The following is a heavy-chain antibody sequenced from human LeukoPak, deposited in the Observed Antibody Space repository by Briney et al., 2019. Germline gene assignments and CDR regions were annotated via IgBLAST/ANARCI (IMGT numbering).Heavy chain of an antibody. D-gene: IGHD2-21*02. V-gene: IGHV4-59*01. CDR2: IYYSGST. Sequence: PSETLSLTCTVSGGSISSYYWSWIRQPPGKGLEWIGYIYYSGSTNYNPSLKSRVTISVDTSKNQFSLKLSSVTAADTAVYYCARGGSGDAFDYWGQGTLVIVSS. J-gene: IGHJ4*02. CDR1: GGSISSYY. CDR3: ARGGSGDAFDY.